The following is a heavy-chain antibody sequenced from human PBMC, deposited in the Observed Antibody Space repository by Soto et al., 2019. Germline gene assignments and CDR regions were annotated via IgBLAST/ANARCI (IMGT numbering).Heavy chain of an antibody. CDR1: GYTFTSYD. V-gene: IGHV1-8*01. CDR2: MNPNSGNT. Sequence: AASVKVSCKASGYTFTSYDINWVRQATGQGLEWMGWMNPNSGNTGYAQKFQGRVTMTRNTSISTAYMELSSLRSEDTAVYYCARDLGYCISTSCPRAGWFDPWGQGTLVTVSS. J-gene: IGHJ5*02. D-gene: IGHD2-2*01. CDR3: ARDLGYCISTSCPRAGWFDP.